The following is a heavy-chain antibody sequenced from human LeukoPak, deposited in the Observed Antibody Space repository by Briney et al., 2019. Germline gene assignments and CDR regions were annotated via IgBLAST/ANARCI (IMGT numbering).Heavy chain of an antibody. CDR2: ISGSGGST. Sequence: GSLRLSCAASGFTFSSYGMSWVRQAPGKGLEWVSAISGSGGSTYYADSVKGRFTISRDNSKNTLYLQMNSLRAEDTAVYYCALITMVRGVILFDYWGQGTLVTVSS. CDR3: ALITMVRGVILFDY. D-gene: IGHD3-10*01. J-gene: IGHJ4*02. CDR1: GFTFSSYG. V-gene: IGHV3-23*01.